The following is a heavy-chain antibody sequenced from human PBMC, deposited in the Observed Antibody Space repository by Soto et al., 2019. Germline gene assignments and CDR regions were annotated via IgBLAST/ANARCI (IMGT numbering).Heavy chain of an antibody. CDR1: GGSISSGDYY. J-gene: IGHJ5*02. V-gene: IGHV4-30-4*01. D-gene: IGHD3-16*01. CDR3: ARGSLLLYNWFDP. Sequence: LSLTCTVSGGSISSGDYYWSWIRQPPGKGLEWIGYIYYSGSTYYNPSLKSRVTISVDTSKNQFSLKLSSVTAADTAVYYCARGSLLLYNWFDPWGQGTLVTVSS. CDR2: IYYSGST.